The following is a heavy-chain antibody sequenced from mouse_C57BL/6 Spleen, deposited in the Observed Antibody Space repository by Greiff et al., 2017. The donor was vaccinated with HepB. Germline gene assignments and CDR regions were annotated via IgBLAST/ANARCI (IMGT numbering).Heavy chain of an antibody. J-gene: IGHJ4*01. CDR3: ARCLITTKAMDY. D-gene: IGHD1-1*01. CDR1: GYAFSSSW. V-gene: IGHV1-82*01. CDR2: IYPGDGDT. Sequence: QVQLKQSGPELVKPGASVKISCKASGYAFSSSWMNWVKQRPGKGLEWIGRIYPGDGDTNYNGKFKGKATLTADKSSSTAYMQLSSLTSEDSAVYFCARCLITTKAMDYWGQGTSVTVSS.